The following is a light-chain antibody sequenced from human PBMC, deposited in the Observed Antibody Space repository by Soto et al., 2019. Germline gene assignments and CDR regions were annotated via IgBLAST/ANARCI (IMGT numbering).Light chain of an antibody. J-gene: IGKJ1*01. CDR1: QSISSW. CDR3: QHYNSYSEA. Sequence: DIQMTQSPSILSASVGDIVTITCRASQSISSWLAWYQQKPGKAPNLLIHKASHLESGVPSRFSGSGSGTEFTLTISSLQPDDFATYYCQHYNSYSEAFGQGTKVDIK. V-gene: IGKV1-5*03. CDR2: KAS.